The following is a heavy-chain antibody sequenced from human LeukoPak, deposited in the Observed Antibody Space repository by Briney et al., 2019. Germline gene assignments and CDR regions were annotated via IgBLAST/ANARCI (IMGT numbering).Heavy chain of an antibody. Sequence: SETLSLTCTVSGGSISSYYWSWIRQPPGKGLEWIGYIYYSGSTNYNPSLKSRVTISVDTSKNQFSLKLSSVTAADTAVYYCARTYDFWSGHYHYGMDVWGQGTTVTVSS. CDR1: GGSISSYY. D-gene: IGHD3-3*01. CDR3: ARTYDFWSGHYHYGMDV. CDR2: IYYSGST. V-gene: IGHV4-59*01. J-gene: IGHJ6*02.